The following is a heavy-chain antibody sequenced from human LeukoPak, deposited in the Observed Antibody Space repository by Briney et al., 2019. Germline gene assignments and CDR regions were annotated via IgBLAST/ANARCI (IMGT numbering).Heavy chain of an antibody. J-gene: IGHJ4*02. CDR1: GYSFTSYW. D-gene: IGHD6-13*01. CDR3: ASQYSSSWGGLNY. CDR2: IYPGDSDT. Sequence: GESLKISCKGSGYSFTSYWIGWVRQMPGKGLEWLGIIYPGDSDTRYSPSFQGQVTISADKSISTAYLQWSSLKASDTAMYYCASQYSSSWGGLNYWGQGTLVTVSS. V-gene: IGHV5-51*01.